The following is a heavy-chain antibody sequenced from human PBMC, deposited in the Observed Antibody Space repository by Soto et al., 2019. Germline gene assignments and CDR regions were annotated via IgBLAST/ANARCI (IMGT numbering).Heavy chain of an antibody. CDR3: ARPDDYGDYGRQDRGAFDI. CDR1: GFTFSDYY. CDR2: ISSSGSTI. V-gene: IGHV3-11*01. J-gene: IGHJ3*02. D-gene: IGHD4-17*01. Sequence: GGSLRLSCAASGFTFSDYYMSWIRQAPGKGLEWVSYISSSGSTIYYADSVKGRFTISRDNAKNSLYLQMNSLRAEDTAVYYCARPDDYGDYGRQDRGAFDIWGQGTMVTVSS.